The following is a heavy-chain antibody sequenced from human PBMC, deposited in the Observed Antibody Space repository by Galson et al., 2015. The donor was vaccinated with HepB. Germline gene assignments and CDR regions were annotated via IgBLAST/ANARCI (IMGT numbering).Heavy chain of an antibody. CDR3: ARGGAVGGPKFNWFDP. V-gene: IGHV1-2*06. CDR1: RYTFTAYY. Sequence: SVKVSCKASRYTFTAYYIHWVRQAPGHGLEWMGRINPYSGGTNYAQKFQGRVTMTRDTSITTAYMELSRLRSDDTAVYYCARGGAVGGPKFNWFDPWGQGTPVTVSS. D-gene: IGHD2-15*01. CDR2: INPYSGGT. J-gene: IGHJ5*02.